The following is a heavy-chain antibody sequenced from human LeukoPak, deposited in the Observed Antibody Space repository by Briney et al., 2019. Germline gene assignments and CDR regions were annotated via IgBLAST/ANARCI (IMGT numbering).Heavy chain of an antibody. J-gene: IGHJ6*02. CDR3: ARVSTDYYDSSGYYYYYYGMDV. CDR1: GGTFSSYA. V-gene: IGHV1-69*13. Sequence: SVKVSYKASGGTFSSYAISWVRQAPGQGLEWMGGIIPIFGTANYAQKFQGRVTITADESTSTAYMELSSLRSEDTAVYYCARVSTDYYDSSGYYYYYYGMDVWGQGTTVTVSS. D-gene: IGHD3-22*01. CDR2: IIPIFGTA.